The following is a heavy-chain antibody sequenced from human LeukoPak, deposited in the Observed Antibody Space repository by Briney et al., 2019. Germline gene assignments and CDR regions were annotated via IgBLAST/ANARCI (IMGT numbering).Heavy chain of an antibody. J-gene: IGHJ5*02. CDR1: GGSISSGGYY. Sequence: PSETLSLTCTVSGGSISSGGYYWSWIRQPPGKGLEWIGYIYYSGSTNYNPSLKSRVTISVDTSKNQFSLKLSSVTAADTAVYYCARDSSSGWLGRDNWFDPWGQGTLVTVSS. CDR2: IYYSGST. CDR3: ARDSSSGWLGRDNWFDP. V-gene: IGHV4-61*08. D-gene: IGHD6-19*01.